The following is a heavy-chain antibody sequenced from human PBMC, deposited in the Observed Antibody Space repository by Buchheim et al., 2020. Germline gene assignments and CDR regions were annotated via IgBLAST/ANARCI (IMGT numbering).Heavy chain of an antibody. D-gene: IGHD2-2*01. J-gene: IGHJ6*02. CDR3: AKALKEVVPASMTIYYGMYV. CDR2: ISCDGSTI. V-gene: IGHV3-30*18. CDR1: GFTFSSYG. Sequence: QVQLVESGGGVVQPGRSLRLSCAASGFTFSSYGMHWVRQAPGKGLEWVAFISCDGSTIYYADSVKGRFTISRDNSKNPLYLQSNCQRAEDTAVYYCAKALKEVVPASMTIYYGMYVCGQGTT.